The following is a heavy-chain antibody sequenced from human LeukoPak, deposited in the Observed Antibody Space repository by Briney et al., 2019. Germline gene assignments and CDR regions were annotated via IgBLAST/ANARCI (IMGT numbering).Heavy chain of an antibody. CDR3: ARRPTPSGRYHPYYFHGMEG. J-gene: IGHJ6*02. CDR2: INHSGST. CDR1: GGSFSGYY. V-gene: IGHV4-34*01. Sequence: PSETLSLTCAVYGGSFSGYYWSWIRQPPGKGLEWIGEINHSGSTNYNPSLKSRVTISVDTSKNQFSLKLSSVTAADTAVYYCARRPTPSGRYHPYYFHGMEGWGQGTKVNVSS. D-gene: IGHD6-19*01.